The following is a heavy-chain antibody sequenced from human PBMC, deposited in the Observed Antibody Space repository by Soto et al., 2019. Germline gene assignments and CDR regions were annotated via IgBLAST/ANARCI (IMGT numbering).Heavy chain of an antibody. CDR2: IYYSGST. CDR3: ASPKIAFYNWFDP. V-gene: IGHV4-30-2*03. Sequence: SETLSLTCAVSGGSISSGGYSWSWIRQPPGKGLEWIGYIYYSGSTYYNPSLKSRVTISVDTSKNQFSLKLSSVTAADTAVYYCASPKIAFYNWFDPWGQGTLVTVS. CDR1: GGSISSGGYS. D-gene: IGHD3-3*02. J-gene: IGHJ5*02.